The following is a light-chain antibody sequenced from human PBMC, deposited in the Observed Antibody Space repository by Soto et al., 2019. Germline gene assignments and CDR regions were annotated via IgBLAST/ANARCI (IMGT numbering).Light chain of an antibody. Sequence: EILWTQCPVTLSLSPGGRATLSCRASQSVRDRYLAWYQQKPGQAPSLLIYDTSTRATGVPDRFSGSGSGTDFALTISRVEPEDFAIYFCQQYGSSPGTFGQGTKVDIK. CDR2: DTS. J-gene: IGKJ1*01. CDR1: QSVRDRY. CDR3: QQYGSSPGT. V-gene: IGKV3-20*01.